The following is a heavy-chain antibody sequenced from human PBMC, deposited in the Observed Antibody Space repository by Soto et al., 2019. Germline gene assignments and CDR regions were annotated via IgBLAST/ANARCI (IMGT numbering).Heavy chain of an antibody. J-gene: IGHJ5*02. V-gene: IGHV4-39*01. CDR1: GGSISSSSYY. D-gene: IGHD3-16*02. Sequence: QLQLQESGPGLVKPSETLSLTCTVSGGSISSSSYYWGWIRQPPGKGLEWIGSIYYSGSTYYNPSLKFRVTISVDTSKNQCSRKLSSVTAADTAVYYCARRFYDYIWGSYRYTTWFDPWGQGTLVTVSS. CDR3: ARRFYDYIWGSYRYTTWFDP. CDR2: IYYSGST.